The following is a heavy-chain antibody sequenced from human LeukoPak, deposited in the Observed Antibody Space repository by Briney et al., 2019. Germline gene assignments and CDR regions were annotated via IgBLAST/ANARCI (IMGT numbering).Heavy chain of an antibody. CDR2: IYADDSDT. D-gene: IGHD2-21*02. CDR3: ARRGGPEAKRRAYCGGDCRIFDY. CDR1: GYSFTNYW. Sequence: GESLKISCRVSGYSFTNYWIGWVRQMPGTGLEWMGIIYADDSDTRYSPSFQGQVTISADKSISTAYLQWSSLKASDTAMYYCARRGGPEAKRRAYCGGDCRIFDYWGQGTLVTVSS. V-gene: IGHV5-51*01. J-gene: IGHJ4*02.